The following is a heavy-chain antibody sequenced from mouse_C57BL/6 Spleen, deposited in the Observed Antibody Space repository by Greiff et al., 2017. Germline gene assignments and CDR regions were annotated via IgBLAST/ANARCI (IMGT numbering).Heavy chain of an antibody. V-gene: IGHV1-26*01. Sequence: VQLQQSGPELVKPGASVKISCKASGYTFTDYYMNWVKQSHGKSLEWIGDINPNNGGTSYNQKFKGKATLTVDKSSSTAYMELRSLTSEDSAVYYCATWTRYFEVWGTGTTVTVSS. CDR1: GYTFTDYY. CDR2: INPNNGGT. J-gene: IGHJ1*03. CDR3: ATWTRYFEV.